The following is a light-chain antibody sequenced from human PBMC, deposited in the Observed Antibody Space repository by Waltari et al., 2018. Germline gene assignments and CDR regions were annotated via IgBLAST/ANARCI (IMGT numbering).Light chain of an antibody. V-gene: IGLV2-14*01. J-gene: IGLJ2*01. CDR3: SSYTSSSTPVV. Sequence: QSALTQPASVSGSPGQSLTISCTGTSSHVCGYNYLPWYQQHPGKAPKLMIYDVSKRPSGVSNRFSGSKSGNTASLTISGLQAEDEADYYCSSYTSSSTPVVFGGGTKLTVL. CDR2: DVS. CDR1: SSHVCGYNY.